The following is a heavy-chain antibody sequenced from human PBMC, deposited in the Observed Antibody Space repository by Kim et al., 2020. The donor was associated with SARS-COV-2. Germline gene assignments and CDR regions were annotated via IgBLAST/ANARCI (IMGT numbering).Heavy chain of an antibody. Sequence: GGSLRLSCAASGFTFSSYGMHWVRQAPGKGLEWVAVISYDGSNKYYADSVKGRFTISRDNSKNTLYLQMNSLRAEDTAVYYCAKGAKYSSGWTPRSFDYWGQGTLVTVSS. CDR1: GFTFSSYG. CDR3: AKGAKYSSGWTPRSFDY. D-gene: IGHD6-19*01. V-gene: IGHV3-30*18. CDR2: ISYDGSNK. J-gene: IGHJ4*02.